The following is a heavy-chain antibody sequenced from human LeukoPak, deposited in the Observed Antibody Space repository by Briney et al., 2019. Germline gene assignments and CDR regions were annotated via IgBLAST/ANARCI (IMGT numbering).Heavy chain of an antibody. CDR1: GGSISSSNW. V-gene: IGHV4-4*02. D-gene: IGHD1-26*01. CDR3: ALTSGHYYYYYMDV. Sequence: PSETLSLTCAVSGGSISSSNWWSWVRQPPGKGLEWIGEIYHSGSTNYNPSLKSRVTISVDTSKNQFSLKLSSVTAADTAVYYCALTSGHYYYYYMDVWGKGTTVTVSS. J-gene: IGHJ6*03. CDR2: IYHSGST.